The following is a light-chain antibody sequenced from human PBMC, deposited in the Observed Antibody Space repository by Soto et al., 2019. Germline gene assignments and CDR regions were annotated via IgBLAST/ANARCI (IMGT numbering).Light chain of an antibody. Sequence: EIVLTQSPGTLSLSPGERATLSCRASQSVSNNYLAWYQQKPGQAPRLLIYGASNRATGIPDRFSGGGSGTDSTLTISRLEPEDFAVYYCQQYGSSGTFGQGTKVDIK. CDR2: GAS. J-gene: IGKJ1*01. CDR3: QQYGSSGT. CDR1: QSVSNNY. V-gene: IGKV3-20*01.